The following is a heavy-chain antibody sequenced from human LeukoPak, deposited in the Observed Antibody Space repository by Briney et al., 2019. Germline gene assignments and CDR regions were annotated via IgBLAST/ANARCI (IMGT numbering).Heavy chain of an antibody. CDR3: ARVTGLRRYNYYKYMDV. V-gene: IGHV3-48*03. D-gene: IGHD3-9*01. CDR2: ISSSGSTI. CDR1: GFTFSSYE. Sequence: PGGSLRLSCAASGFTFSSYEMNWVRQAPGKGLEWVSYISSSGSTIYYADSVKGRFTISRDNAKNSLYLQMNSLRAEDTAVYYCARVTGLRRYNYYKYMDVWGKGTTVTVSS. J-gene: IGHJ6*03.